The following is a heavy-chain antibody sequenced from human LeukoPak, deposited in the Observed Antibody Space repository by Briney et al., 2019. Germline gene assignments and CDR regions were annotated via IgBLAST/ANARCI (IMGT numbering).Heavy chain of an antibody. V-gene: IGHV3-23*01. CDR1: GFTLSSYA. CDR2: ISGSGGST. CDR3: ANLGESSGWYDYFDY. Sequence: GGSLRLSCAASGFTLSSYAMSWVRQAPGKGLEWVSAISGSGGSTYYADSVKGRFTISRDNSKNTLYLQMNSLRAEDTAVYYCANLGESSGWYDYFDYWGQGTLVTVSS. J-gene: IGHJ4*02. D-gene: IGHD6-19*01.